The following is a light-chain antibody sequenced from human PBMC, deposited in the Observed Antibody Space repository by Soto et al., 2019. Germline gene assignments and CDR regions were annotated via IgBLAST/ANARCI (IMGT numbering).Light chain of an antibody. CDR1: QSITTY. CDR3: QQSYGTPWT. V-gene: IGKV1-39*01. Sequence: DIQMTQSPPSLSASVGDRVTVTCRASQSITTYLNWYQQKPGRAPKLLIYGASSLQSGVPSRFSGSGSGTDFTLTITSLQPEDFATYICQQSYGTPWTFGQGTKVAIK. CDR2: GAS. J-gene: IGKJ1*01.